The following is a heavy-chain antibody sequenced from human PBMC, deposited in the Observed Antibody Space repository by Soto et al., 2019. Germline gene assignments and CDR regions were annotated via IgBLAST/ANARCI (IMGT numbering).Heavy chain of an antibody. CDR3: ARYSYSSGPQDS. CDR2: IKQDGNDK. CDR1: GFSFSSHW. D-gene: IGHD6-19*01. V-gene: IGHV3-7*03. J-gene: IGHJ4*02. Sequence: PGGSLRLSCAASGFSFSSHWMSWVRQVPGKGLEWVANIKQDGNDKRYVDSVKGRSTISRDNAKSSLYLQMNSLRAEDTAVYYCARYSYSSGPQDSWGQGTLVTVSS.